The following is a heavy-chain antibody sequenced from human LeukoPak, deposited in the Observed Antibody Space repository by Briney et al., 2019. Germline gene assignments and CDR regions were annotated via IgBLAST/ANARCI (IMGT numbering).Heavy chain of an antibody. J-gene: IGHJ4*02. V-gene: IGHV1-2*02. CDR2: VNPNGSGT. CDR1: GYTFSGYY. Sequence: ASVKVSCKASGYTFSGYYIHWVRQAPGQGLEWMGWVNPNGSGTNYGQNFQGRVTMTRDTSISTAYMELMGLTPDDTAVYYCARAGYYDSSGYYHPFDYWGQGIVVTVSS. D-gene: IGHD3-22*01. CDR3: ARAGYYDSSGYYHPFDY.